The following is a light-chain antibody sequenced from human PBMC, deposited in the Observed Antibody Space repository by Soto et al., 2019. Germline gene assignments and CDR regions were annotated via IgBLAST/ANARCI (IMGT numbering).Light chain of an antibody. V-gene: IGLV2-8*01. J-gene: IGLJ1*01. Sequence: QSALTQPPSASGYPGQSVTISCTRSSSDVGRYNYVSWYQQHPGKAPKLIIYEVTKRPSGVPDRFSGSKSGNTASLTVSGLLAEDEADYYCNSYVGGNIHHVFGTGTKLTVL. CDR2: EVT. CDR1: SSDVGRYNY. CDR3: NSYVGGNIHHV.